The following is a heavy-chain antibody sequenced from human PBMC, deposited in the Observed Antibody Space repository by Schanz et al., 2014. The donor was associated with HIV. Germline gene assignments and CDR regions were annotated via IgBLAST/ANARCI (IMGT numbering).Heavy chain of an antibody. V-gene: IGHV1-46*04. CDR3: ARDSSNYAPDY. CDR2: INPSGAGT. Sequence: QVQLVQSGAEVKKPGASVKVSCKASGYTFTSYYMHWVRQAPGQGLEWMGMINPSGAGTTYARKLQGRVTITADESTGTAFMELSSLRSEDTAVYYCARDSSNYAPDYWGQGTLVTVSS. J-gene: IGHJ4*02. D-gene: IGHD4-4*01. CDR1: GYTFTSYY.